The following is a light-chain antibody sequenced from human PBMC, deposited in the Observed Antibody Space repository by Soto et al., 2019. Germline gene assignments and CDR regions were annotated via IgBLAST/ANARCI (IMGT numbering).Light chain of an antibody. J-gene: IGLJ1*01. CDR3: NSYAGSNIYV. CDR1: SSDVGGYNF. CDR2: EVN. V-gene: IGLV2-8*01. Sequence: QPVLTQPPSASGSPGQSVTISCTGTSSDVGGYNFVSWYQHHPGKAPKLIIYEVNKRPSGVPNRFSGSKSGNTASLTVSGLQAVDEADYYCNSYAGSNIYVFGTGTKLTVL.